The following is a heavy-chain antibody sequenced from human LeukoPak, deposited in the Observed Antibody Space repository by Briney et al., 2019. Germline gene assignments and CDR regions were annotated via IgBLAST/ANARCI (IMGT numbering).Heavy chain of an antibody. Sequence: SVKVSCKASGGTFSSYAISWVRQAPGQGLEWMGGIIPIFGTANYAQKFQGRVTITADKSTSTAYMELSSLRSEDTAVYYCAREGRARITATEFNWFDPWGQGTLVTVSS. CDR3: AREGRARITATEFNWFDP. CDR1: GGTFSSYA. D-gene: IGHD4-17*01. J-gene: IGHJ5*02. V-gene: IGHV1-69*06. CDR2: IIPIFGTA.